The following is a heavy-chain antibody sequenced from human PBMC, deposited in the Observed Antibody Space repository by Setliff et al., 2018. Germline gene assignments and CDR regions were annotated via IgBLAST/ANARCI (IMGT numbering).Heavy chain of an antibody. D-gene: IGHD2-2*01. CDR1: GYTFTSYG. Sequence: ASVKVSCKASGYTFTSYGINWVRQAPGRGLEWMGWISAYARKFQGRVTMTTDTPTNTAYMELRSLRSDDTAVYYCARGPLDFVVVPAAGKFDYWGQGTLVTVSS. CDR3: ARGPLDFVVVPAAGKFDY. CDR2: ISA. V-gene: IGHV1-18*01. J-gene: IGHJ4*02.